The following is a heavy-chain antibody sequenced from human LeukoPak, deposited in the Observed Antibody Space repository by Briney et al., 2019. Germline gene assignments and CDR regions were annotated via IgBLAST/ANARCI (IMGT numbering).Heavy chain of an antibody. CDR1: GGSFSGYY. D-gene: IGHD3-3*01. Sequence: SETLSLTCAVYGGSFSGYYWSWIRQPPGKGLEWIGEINHSGSTNYNPSLKSRVTISVDTSKNQFSLKLSSVTAADTAVYYCARRKGYDFWSGYRVYLGYGMDVWGQGTTVTVSS. CDR2: INHSGST. CDR3: ARRKGYDFWSGYRVYLGYGMDV. J-gene: IGHJ6*02. V-gene: IGHV4-34*01.